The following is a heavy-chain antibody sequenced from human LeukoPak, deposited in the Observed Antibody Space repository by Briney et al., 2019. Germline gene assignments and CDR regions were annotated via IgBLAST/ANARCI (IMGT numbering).Heavy chain of an antibody. CDR2: ISGDGGST. D-gene: IGHD6-19*01. V-gene: IGHV3-43*02. Sequence: GGSLRLSCAASGFTFDDYAMHWVRQAPGKGLEWVSLISGDGGSTYYADSVEGRFTISRDNSKNSLYLQMNSLRTEDTALYYCGGIAVAGTGKFDYWGQGTLVTVSS. J-gene: IGHJ4*02. CDR1: GFTFDDYA. CDR3: GGIAVAGTGKFDY.